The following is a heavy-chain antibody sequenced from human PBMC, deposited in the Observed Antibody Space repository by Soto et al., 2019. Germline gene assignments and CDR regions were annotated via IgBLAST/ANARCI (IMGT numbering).Heavy chain of an antibody. V-gene: IGHV5-10-1*01. Sequence: GESLKISCTGFGYTFTTFWISWVRQMPGRGLEWMGRIDPRDSYTNYSPSFQGHVTISVDKSISTAYLQWGSLKASDTAMYYCVSPHSESSNAFDLWGQGTLVTVSS. D-gene: IGHD3-10*01. CDR1: GYTFTTFW. CDR3: VSPHSESSNAFDL. J-gene: IGHJ5*02. CDR2: IDPRDSYT.